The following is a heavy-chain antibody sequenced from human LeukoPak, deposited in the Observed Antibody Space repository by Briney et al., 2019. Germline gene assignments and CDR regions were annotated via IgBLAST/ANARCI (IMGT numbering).Heavy chain of an antibody. V-gene: IGHV4-59*08. CDR2: IYYSGST. D-gene: IGHD3-16*01. CDR1: GSSITSYY. Sequence: PSETLSLTCTVSGSSITSYYWSWIRQPPGQGLEWIGYIYYSGSTNYNPSLKSRVTISVDTSKNQFSLKLSSVTAADTAVYYCARLGGQLDLWGQGTLVTVSS. CDR3: ARLGGQLDL. J-gene: IGHJ5*02.